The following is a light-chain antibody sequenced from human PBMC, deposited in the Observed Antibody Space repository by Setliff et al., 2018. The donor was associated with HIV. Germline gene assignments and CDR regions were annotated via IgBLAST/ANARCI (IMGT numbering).Light chain of an antibody. CDR1: SSDVGSYNL. V-gene: IGLV2-23*02. J-gene: IGLJ1*01. CDR2: EVT. Sequence: QSVLPQPASVSGSPGQSITISCTGTSSDVGSYNLVSWYQQRPGKAPKLIMYEVTKWPSGISDRFSGSKSGNTASLTISGLQADDEADYYCCSYGSSDTFVFGTGTKV. CDR3: CSYGSSDTFV.